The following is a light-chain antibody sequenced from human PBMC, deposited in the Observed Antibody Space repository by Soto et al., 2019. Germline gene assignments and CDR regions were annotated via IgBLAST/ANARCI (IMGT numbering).Light chain of an antibody. CDR2: ADS. J-gene: IGKJ1*01. Sequence: ESVLTQSPGTLSLSPGERATLSCRAGQSVSSNYLAWYQQKPGQAPRLLIYADSNRATGIPARFSGSGSGTDFTLTISRLEPEDFAVYFCHHYASTFGQGTKVDIK. V-gene: IGKV3-20*01. CDR3: HHYAST. CDR1: QSVSSNY.